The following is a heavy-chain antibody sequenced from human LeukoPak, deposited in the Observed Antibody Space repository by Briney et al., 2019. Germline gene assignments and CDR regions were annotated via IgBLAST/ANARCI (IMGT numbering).Heavy chain of an antibody. CDR1: GGSVSSYY. D-gene: IGHD6-6*01. CDR3: ARGSRQLAYFDY. V-gene: IGHV4-59*02. J-gene: IGHJ4*02. Sequence: SETLSLTCTVSGGSVSSYYWSWIRQPPGKGLEWIGYIYYSGSTNYNPSLKSRVTISVDTSKNQFSLKLSSVTAADTAVYYCARGSRQLAYFDYWGQGTLVTVSS. CDR2: IYYSGST.